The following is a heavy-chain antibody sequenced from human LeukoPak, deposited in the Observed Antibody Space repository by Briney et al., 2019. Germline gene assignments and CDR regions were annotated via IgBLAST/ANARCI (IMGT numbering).Heavy chain of an antibody. CDR1: GYSFTSQG. D-gene: IGHD2-2*02. J-gene: IGHJ4*02. CDR3: TLYNY. Sequence: ASVKVSCKTSGYSFTSQGMHWVRQAPGESLEWMGCINPDNGDTQYSQEFQGRVTITRDTSANTAYMELSSLRSDDMAVYYCTLYNYGGQGTLVTVSS. V-gene: IGHV1-3*03. CDR2: INPDNGDT.